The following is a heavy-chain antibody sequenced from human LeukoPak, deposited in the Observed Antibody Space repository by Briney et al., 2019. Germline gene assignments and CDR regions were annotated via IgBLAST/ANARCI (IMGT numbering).Heavy chain of an antibody. CDR1: GGSISSSNW. Sequence: SGTLFLTCAVSGGSISSSNWWSWVRQSPGKGLEWIGEIYHSGSTNYNPSLKSRVTISVDKSKNQFSLRLTSVTAADTAVYYCARDLRAVEDDYWGQGTLVTVSS. D-gene: IGHD6-19*01. CDR3: ARDLRAVEDDY. V-gene: IGHV4-4*02. J-gene: IGHJ4*02. CDR2: IYHSGST.